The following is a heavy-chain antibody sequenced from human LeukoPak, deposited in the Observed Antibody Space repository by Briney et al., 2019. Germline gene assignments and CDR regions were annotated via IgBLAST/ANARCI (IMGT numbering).Heavy chain of an antibody. V-gene: IGHV4-61*02. CDR2: IYTSGST. Sequence: PSQTLSLTCTVSGGSISSGSYYWSWIRQPAGKGLEWIGRIYTSGSTNYNPSLKSRVTISVDTSKKQFSLKLSSVTAADTAVYYCARWEASRVAFDIWGQGTLVTVSS. D-gene: IGHD1-26*01. J-gene: IGHJ3*02. CDR3: ARWEASRVAFDI. CDR1: GGSISSGSYY.